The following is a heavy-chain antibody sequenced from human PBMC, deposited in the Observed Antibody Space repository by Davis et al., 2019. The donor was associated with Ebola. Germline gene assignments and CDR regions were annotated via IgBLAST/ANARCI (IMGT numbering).Heavy chain of an antibody. D-gene: IGHD6-19*01. CDR2: IYYSGST. Sequence: GSLRLSCSVSGASISSYYWSWIRQPPGKGLEWIGYIYYSGSTNYNPSLKGRVSISADTSKNQFSLKLSSMTAADTAVYYCARQHTSGHMMLFDYWGQGTLVTVSS. J-gene: IGHJ4*02. CDR1: GASISSYY. V-gene: IGHV4-59*08. CDR3: ARQHTSGHMMLFDY.